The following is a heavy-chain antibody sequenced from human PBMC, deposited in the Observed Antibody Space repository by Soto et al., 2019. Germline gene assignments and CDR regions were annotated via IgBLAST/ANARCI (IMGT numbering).Heavy chain of an antibody. Sequence: QITLKESGPTLVEPTQTLTLTCTFSGFSLITTGSGVAWIRQPPGKALEWLALIYWDDDKRYNTSLKSRLTISKDTSKNQVVLIMTNIDPVDTVTYFCVHLMTAVTTIGMAFWGQGTAVTVSS. D-gene: IGHD4-17*01. J-gene: IGHJ6*02. CDR2: IYWDDDK. V-gene: IGHV2-5*02. CDR1: GFSLITTGSG. CDR3: VHLMTAVTTIGMAF.